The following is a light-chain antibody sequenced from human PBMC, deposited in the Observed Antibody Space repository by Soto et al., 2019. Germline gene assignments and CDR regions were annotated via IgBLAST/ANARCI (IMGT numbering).Light chain of an antibody. CDR3: QQRRNT. CDR1: QTLRRTY. CDR2: DAS. J-gene: IGKJ4*01. V-gene: IGKV3-11*01. Sequence: IERMQSPGTLSLSPGERAPLSCRASQTLRRTYIAWYQQKPGQAPRLLIYDASNRATGIPARFIGSGSGTDFTLTISSLEPEDFAVYYCQQRRNTFGGGTKGDIK.